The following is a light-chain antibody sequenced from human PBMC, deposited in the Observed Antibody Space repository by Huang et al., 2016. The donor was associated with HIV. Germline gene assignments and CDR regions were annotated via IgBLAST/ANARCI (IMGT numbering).Light chain of an antibody. J-gene: IGKJ1*01. CDR2: GAS. CDR3: QQYQDWPRT. V-gene: IGKV3-15*01. Sequence: EIVMTQSPGTLSLSPGERATLSCRPSQSVSSNLAWYQHKPGQAPRLLIYGASTRATGVPARFSGSGCGTECTLTISSLQSDDFVVYYCQQYQDWPRTFGQGTKVEIK. CDR1: QSVSSN.